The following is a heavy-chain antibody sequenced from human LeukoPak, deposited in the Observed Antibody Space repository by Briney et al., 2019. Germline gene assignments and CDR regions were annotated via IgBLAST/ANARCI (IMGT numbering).Heavy chain of an antibody. D-gene: IGHD1-26*01. J-gene: IGHJ4*02. Sequence: PGGSLRLSCAASGFIFSDYYMNWIRQAPGKGLEWVAVISYDGSNKYYAGSVKGRFTISRDNSKNTLYLQMNSLRAEDTAVYYCAREVGAPNRHYFDYWGQGTLVTVSS. CDR2: ISYDGSNK. V-gene: IGHV3-30-3*01. CDR3: AREVGAPNRHYFDY. CDR1: GFIFSDYY.